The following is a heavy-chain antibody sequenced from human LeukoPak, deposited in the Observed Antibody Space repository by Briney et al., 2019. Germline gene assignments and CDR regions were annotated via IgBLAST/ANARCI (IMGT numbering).Heavy chain of an antibody. CDR3: ARDYEEDCSGGSCYSIPGAIDY. Sequence: PGGSLRLSCAASGFSFATYAMTWVRQAPGKGLEWVSAIADSGGVTYYADSVKGRFTISRDNSKNTLYLQMNSLRAEDTAVYYCARDYEEDCSGGSCYSIPGAIDYWGQGTLVTVSS. V-gene: IGHV3-23*01. J-gene: IGHJ4*02. CDR2: IADSGGVT. D-gene: IGHD2-15*01. CDR1: GFSFATYA.